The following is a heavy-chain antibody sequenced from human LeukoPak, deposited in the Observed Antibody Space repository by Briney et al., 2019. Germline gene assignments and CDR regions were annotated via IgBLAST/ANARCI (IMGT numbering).Heavy chain of an antibody. V-gene: IGHV3-20*04. D-gene: IGHD1-26*01. Sequence: GGSLRLSCAASGFSFDDYGLSWVRQAPGKGLEWVSGINWNGGGTGYADSVKGRFTISRDNAKNSLYLQMNSLRAEDTALYYCASSGSYRTISANYWGQGTLVTVSS. CDR3: ASSGSYRTISANY. CDR1: GFSFDDYG. CDR2: INWNGGGT. J-gene: IGHJ4*02.